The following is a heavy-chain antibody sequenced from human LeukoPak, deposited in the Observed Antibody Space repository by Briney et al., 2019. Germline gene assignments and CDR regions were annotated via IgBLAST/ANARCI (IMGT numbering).Heavy chain of an antibody. CDR3: ASTLSGSSSY. CDR2: IWYDGSNK. Sequence: GRSLRLSCAASGFTFSSCGMHWVRQAPGKGLEWVAVIWYDGSNKYYADSVKGRFTISRDNSKNTLYLQMNSLRAEDTAVYYCASTLSGSSSYWGQGTLVTVSS. D-gene: IGHD1-26*01. J-gene: IGHJ4*02. V-gene: IGHV3-33*01. CDR1: GFTFSSCG.